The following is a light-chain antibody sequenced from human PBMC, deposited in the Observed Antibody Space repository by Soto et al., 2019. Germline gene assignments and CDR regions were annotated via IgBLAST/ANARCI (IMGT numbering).Light chain of an antibody. CDR1: QSISPW. CDR2: KPS. Sequence: DLQMTQSPSTLPASVGDRVTITCRTSQSISPWLAWYQQKPGKAPNLLIYKPSYLASGVPSRFSGGGSGTEFTLTISILQADDFATYYCQQYSSYWTFGQGTKVEIK. CDR3: QQYSSYWT. V-gene: IGKV1-5*03. J-gene: IGKJ1*01.